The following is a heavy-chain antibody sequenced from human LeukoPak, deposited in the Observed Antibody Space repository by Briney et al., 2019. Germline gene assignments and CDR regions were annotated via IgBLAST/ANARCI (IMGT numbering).Heavy chain of an antibody. Sequence: PGGSLKLSCAASGFTFSSYSMTWVRQAPGKGLEWVSSISSSSSYIYYADSVKGRFTISRDNAKNSLYLQMNSLRAEDTAVYYCAAGYCSGGSCYNLDYWGQGTLVTVSS. D-gene: IGHD2-15*01. CDR3: AAGYCSGGSCYNLDY. CDR2: ISSSSSYI. V-gene: IGHV3-21*01. CDR1: GFTFSSYS. J-gene: IGHJ4*02.